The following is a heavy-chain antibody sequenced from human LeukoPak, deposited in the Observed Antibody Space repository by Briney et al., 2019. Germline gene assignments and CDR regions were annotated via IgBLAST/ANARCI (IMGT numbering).Heavy chain of an antibody. J-gene: IGHJ4*02. Sequence: PGGSLRLSCAASGFTVSSNYMSWVRQAPGKGLEWVSVIYSGGSTYYADSVKGRFTISRDNSKNTLYLQMNSLRAEDTAVYYCARENTIGIEVAGYFDYWGQGTLVTVSS. D-gene: IGHD6-19*01. V-gene: IGHV3-53*01. CDR3: ARENTIGIEVAGYFDY. CDR1: GFTVSSNY. CDR2: IYSGGST.